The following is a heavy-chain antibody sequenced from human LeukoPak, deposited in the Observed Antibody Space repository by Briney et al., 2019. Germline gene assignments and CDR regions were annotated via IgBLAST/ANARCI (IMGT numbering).Heavy chain of an antibody. Sequence: SETLSLTCTVSGGSISSSSYYWGWIRQPPGKGLEWIGSIYYSGSTYYNPSLKSRVTISVDTSKNQFSLKLSSVTAADTAVYYCARDSFRANWGYYYYYYGMDVWGQGTTVTVSS. J-gene: IGHJ6*02. CDR2: IYYSGST. D-gene: IGHD7-27*01. CDR1: GGSISSSSYY. V-gene: IGHV4-39*07. CDR3: ARDSFRANWGYYYYYYGMDV.